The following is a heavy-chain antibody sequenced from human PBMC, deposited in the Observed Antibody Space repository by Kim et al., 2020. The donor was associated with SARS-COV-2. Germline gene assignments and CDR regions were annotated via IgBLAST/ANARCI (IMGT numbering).Heavy chain of an antibody. CDR3: AREGDGYNNGADY. Sequence: SVKVSCKASGGTFSSYAISWVRQAPGQGLEWMGGIIPIFGTANYAQKFQGRVTITADESTSTAYMELSSLRSEDTAVYYCAREGDGYNNGADYWGQGTLVTVSS. D-gene: IGHD5-12*01. J-gene: IGHJ4*02. V-gene: IGHV1-69*13. CDR2: IIPIFGTA. CDR1: GGTFSSYA.